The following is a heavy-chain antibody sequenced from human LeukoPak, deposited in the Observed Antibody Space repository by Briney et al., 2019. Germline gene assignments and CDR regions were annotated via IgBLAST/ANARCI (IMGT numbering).Heavy chain of an antibody. CDR1: GGTFSSYA. J-gene: IGHJ4*02. CDR3: ARGDSGYDYGFDN. CDR2: IIPIFGTT. Sequence: SVKVSCKASGGTFSSYAISWVRQAPGQGLEWVGGIIPIFGTTNYAQKFQGRVTITTDESTSTGYMELRSLRSDDTAVYYCARGDSGYDYGFDNWGQGTLVTVSS. D-gene: IGHD5-12*01. V-gene: IGHV1-69*05.